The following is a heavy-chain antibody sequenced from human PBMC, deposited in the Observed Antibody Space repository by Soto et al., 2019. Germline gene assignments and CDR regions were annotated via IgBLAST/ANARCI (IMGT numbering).Heavy chain of an antibody. Sequence: GASVKVSCKASGYTFISYYMNWVRQAPGQGLEWMGIINPSGGSTNYARKFQGRITMTRDTSTSTVYMELSSLRPEDTAVYYCARPHRGTIYDNSGYDRPLYFYYYVDVWGQGTTVTVSS. CDR2: INPSGGST. D-gene: IGHD3-22*01. CDR3: ARPHRGTIYDNSGYDRPLYFYYYVDV. CDR1: GYTFISYY. V-gene: IGHV1-46*01. J-gene: IGHJ6*02.